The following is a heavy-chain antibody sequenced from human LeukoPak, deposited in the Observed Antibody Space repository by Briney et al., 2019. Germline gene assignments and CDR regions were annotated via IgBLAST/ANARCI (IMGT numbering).Heavy chain of an antibody. J-gene: IGHJ3*02. V-gene: IGHV4-4*07. CDR2: IYTSGST. D-gene: IGHD3-3*01. Sequence: SETLSLTCTVSGGSISSYYWSWIRQPAGKGLEWIGRIYTSGSTNYNPSLKSRVTISVDTSKNHFSLTLSSVTAADTAVYYCARFGGPHAFDIWGQGTMVTVSS. CDR3: ARFGGPHAFDI. CDR1: GGSISSYY.